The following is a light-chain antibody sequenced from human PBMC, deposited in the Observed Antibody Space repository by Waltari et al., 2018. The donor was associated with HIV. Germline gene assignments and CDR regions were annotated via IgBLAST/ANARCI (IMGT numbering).Light chain of an antibody. Sequence: QSVLTHPPSASGTPGQRFTISCSGSSSNIGSNYVYCYQQLPGTAPKLLIYRINQRHSGVPDRFSGSKYGTSASLAISGLRSEDEADYYCAAWDVRLIDYVVFGGGTKLTVL. CDR1: SSNIGSNY. CDR3: AAWDVRLIDYVV. J-gene: IGLJ2*01. CDR2: RIN. V-gene: IGLV1-47*01.